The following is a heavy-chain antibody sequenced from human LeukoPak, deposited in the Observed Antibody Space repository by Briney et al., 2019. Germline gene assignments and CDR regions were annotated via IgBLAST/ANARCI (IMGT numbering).Heavy chain of an antibody. Sequence: PSGTLSLTCAVSGGSISSSNWWSWVRQPPGKGLEWIGEIYHSGSTNYNPSLKSRVTISVDKSKNQFSLKLSSVTAADTAVYYCARGGDHPTFLFYYMDVWGKGTTVTVSS. CDR1: GGSISSSNW. D-gene: IGHD3-16*01. J-gene: IGHJ6*03. CDR3: ARGGDHPTFLFYYMDV. V-gene: IGHV4-4*02. CDR2: IYHSGST.